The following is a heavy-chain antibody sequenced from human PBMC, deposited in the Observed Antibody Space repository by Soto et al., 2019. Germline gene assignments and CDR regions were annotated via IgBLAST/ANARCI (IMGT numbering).Heavy chain of an antibody. CDR2: ISISSTTM. CDR1: GFTFSSYS. D-gene: IGHD6-25*01. J-gene: IGHJ4*02. Sequence: EVQLVESGGGLVQPGGSLRLSCAASGFTFSSYSMNWVRQAPGKGLEWVSYISISSTTMYYADSVKGRFTISRDNAKNSLYLQMNSLRAEDTAVYYCARDYSSVWYFDYWGQGTLVTVSS. CDR3: ARDYSSVWYFDY. V-gene: IGHV3-48*01.